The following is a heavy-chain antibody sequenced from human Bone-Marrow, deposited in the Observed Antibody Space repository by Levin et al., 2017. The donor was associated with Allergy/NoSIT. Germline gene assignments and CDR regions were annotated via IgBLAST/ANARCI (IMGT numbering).Heavy chain of an antibody. V-gene: IGHV4-4*07. Sequence: SQTLSLTCNVSGGSITGYYCSWIRQSAGEGLEWVGRIYVGGSGSTNYNPSLKSRVTMSVDTSKNQFSLRLTSVTAADTAIYYCVRDRGNYGLDVWGQGTTVTVSS. CDR1: GGSITGYY. CDR2: IYVGGSGST. CDR3: VRDRGNYGLDV. J-gene: IGHJ6*02.